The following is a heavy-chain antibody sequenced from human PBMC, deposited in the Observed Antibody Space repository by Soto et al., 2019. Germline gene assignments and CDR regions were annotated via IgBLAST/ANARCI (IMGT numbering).Heavy chain of an antibody. J-gene: IGHJ6*02. Sequence: SETLSLTCTVSGGSISRGGYYWSWIRQPPGKGLEWIGYIYYSGSTYYNPSLKSRVTISVDTSKNQFSLKLSSVTAADTAVYYCARYNFFGYSYGMDVGGQGTTATVSS. CDR1: GGSISRGGYY. CDR3: ARYNFFGYSYGMDV. CDR2: IYYSGST. D-gene: IGHD3-3*01. V-gene: IGHV4-31*03.